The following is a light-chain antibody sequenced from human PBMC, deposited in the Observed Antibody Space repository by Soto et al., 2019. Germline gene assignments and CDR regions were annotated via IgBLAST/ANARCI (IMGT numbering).Light chain of an antibody. CDR2: RDT. V-gene: IGLV1-40*01. J-gene: IGLJ2*01. CDR3: QSYDSSLSGVV. Sequence: QSVLTQPPSVSGAPGQRVTISCTGSSSNIGAGYDVHWYQQLPGTAPKLLIYRDTNRPSGVPDRFSGSKSGTSASLAITGLQADDEADYYCQSYDSSLSGVVFGGGPSHRP. CDR1: SSNIGAGYD.